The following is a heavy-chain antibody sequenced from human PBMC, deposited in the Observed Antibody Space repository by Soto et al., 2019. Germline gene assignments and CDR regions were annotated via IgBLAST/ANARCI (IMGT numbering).Heavy chain of an antibody. CDR1: GFTFGDYA. CDR3: TREEADDIVVVPAAIIPFVLDY. J-gene: IGHJ4*02. V-gene: IGHV3-49*03. CDR2: IRSKAYGGTT. Sequence: GGSLRLSCTASGFTFGDYAMSWFRQAPGKGLEWVGFIRSKAYGGTTEYAASVKGRFTISRDDSKSIAYLQMNSLKTEDTAVYYCTREEADDIVVVPAAIIPFVLDYWGQGTLVTVSS. D-gene: IGHD2-2*01.